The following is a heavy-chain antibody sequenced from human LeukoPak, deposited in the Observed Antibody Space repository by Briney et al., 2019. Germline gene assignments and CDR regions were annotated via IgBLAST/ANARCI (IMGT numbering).Heavy chain of an antibody. J-gene: IGHJ3*01. V-gene: IGHV6-1*01. CDR1: GDTVSSNSAA. Sequence: SQTLSLTCDISGDTVSSNSAAWNWIRQSPSRGLEWLGRTYYRCKWYYGYAVSVKSRITISPDTSKNQFSLQLNSVTADDTAVYYCARGFALDFWGQGTMVTVSS. CDR2: TYYRCKWYY. CDR3: ARGFALDF.